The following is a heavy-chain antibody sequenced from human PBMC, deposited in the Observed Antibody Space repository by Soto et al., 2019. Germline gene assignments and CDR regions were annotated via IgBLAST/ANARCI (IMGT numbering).Heavy chain of an antibody. Sequence: EVQLVESGGGLVQPGGSLRLSCAASGFTFSTYWMHWIRQVPWKGLEWVSRINSDASHTYYADSVKGRFTISRDNAKNTLHLEMNSLRAEDTAGYYCVRDGHCITTSCYGNRVDTWGPGTLVTGSS. CDR1: GFTFSTYW. J-gene: IGHJ5*02. D-gene: IGHD2-2*01. CDR2: INSDASHT. CDR3: VRDGHCITTSCYGNRVDT. V-gene: IGHV3-74*01.